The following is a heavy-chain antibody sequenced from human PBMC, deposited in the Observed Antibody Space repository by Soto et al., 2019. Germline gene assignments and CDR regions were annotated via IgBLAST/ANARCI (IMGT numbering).Heavy chain of an antibody. J-gene: IGHJ5*02. CDR2: IYYSGST. Sequence: SETLSLTCTVSGGSIISTTHYWGWIRQPPGKGLEWIGSIYYSGSTYYNPSLKSRVTISVDTSKNQFSLKLSSVTAADTAVYYCATHEGEAAVPVGRGWFDTWGQGTLVT. V-gene: IGHV4-39*01. CDR1: GGSIISTTHY. D-gene: IGHD6-13*01. CDR3: ATHEGEAAVPVGRGWFDT.